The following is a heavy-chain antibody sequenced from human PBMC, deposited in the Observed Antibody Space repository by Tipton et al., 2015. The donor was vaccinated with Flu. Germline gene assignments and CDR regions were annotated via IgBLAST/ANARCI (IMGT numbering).Heavy chain of an antibody. CDR1: GGSISSGGYS. CDR3: ARGTTGYWFDP. D-gene: IGHD1-7*01. Sequence: LRLSCAVSGGSISSGGYSWSWIWQPPGKGLEWIGYIYHSGSTYYNPSLKSRVTISVDRSKNQFSLKLSSVTAADTAVYYCARGTTGYWFDPWGQGTLVTVSS. V-gene: IGHV4-30-2*01. CDR2: IYHSGST. J-gene: IGHJ5*02.